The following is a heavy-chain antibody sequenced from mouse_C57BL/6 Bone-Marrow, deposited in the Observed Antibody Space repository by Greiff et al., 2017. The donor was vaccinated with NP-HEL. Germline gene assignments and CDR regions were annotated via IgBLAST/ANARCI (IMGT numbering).Heavy chain of an antibody. Sequence: EVKLVESGGGLVKPGGSLKLSCAASGFTFSSYTMSWVRQTPEKRLEWVATISGGGGNTYYPDSVKGRFTISRDNAKNTLYLQMSSLRSEDTALYYCARRYSNFDYWGQGTTLTVSS. CDR1: GFTFSSYT. V-gene: IGHV5-9*01. CDR2: ISGGGGNT. D-gene: IGHD2-5*01. J-gene: IGHJ2*01. CDR3: ARRYSNFDY.